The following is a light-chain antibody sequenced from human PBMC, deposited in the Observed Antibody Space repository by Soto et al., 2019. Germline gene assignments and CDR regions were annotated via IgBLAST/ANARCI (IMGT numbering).Light chain of an antibody. J-gene: IGLJ7*01. CDR1: SSDVGGYKF. CDR3: LSYTSANTRV. Sequence: QSALTQPASVSASPGQSITISCTGTSSDVGGYKFVSWYQHHPGKAPKLMIYEVNNRPSGVSNRFSGSKSGNTASLTISDLQPEDEADYYCLSYTSANTRVFGGGTQLTVL. V-gene: IGLV2-14*01. CDR2: EVN.